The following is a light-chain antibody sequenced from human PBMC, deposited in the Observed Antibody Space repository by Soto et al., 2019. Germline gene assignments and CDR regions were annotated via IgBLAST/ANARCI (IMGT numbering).Light chain of an antibody. Sequence: EVVLTQSPAPLSLSPGASATLSCRVSQSVGKYLAWYQQRPGQAPRLLIFDDSNRATGTPGRFSGSGSGTDFTLTSSSLEPEYFAVYYCQHRFIWPTTCGQGTKVDIK. CDR1: QSVGKY. CDR3: QHRFIWPTT. J-gene: IGKJ1*01. V-gene: IGKV3-11*01. CDR2: DDS.